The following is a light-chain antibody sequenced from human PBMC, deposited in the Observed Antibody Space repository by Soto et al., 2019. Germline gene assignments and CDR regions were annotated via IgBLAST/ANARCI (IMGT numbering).Light chain of an antibody. CDR3: AAWDLSLSAVV. Sequence: QSVLTQPPSVSAAPGQKVTISCSGSSSNIGSKYVSWYQQVPGTAPQLLIFENYKRPSGIPDRFSGSKSGTSATLAITGLLTGDDADYYCAAWDLSLSAVVFGGGTQLTVL. V-gene: IGLV1-51*02. CDR2: ENY. J-gene: IGLJ3*02. CDR1: SSNIGSKY.